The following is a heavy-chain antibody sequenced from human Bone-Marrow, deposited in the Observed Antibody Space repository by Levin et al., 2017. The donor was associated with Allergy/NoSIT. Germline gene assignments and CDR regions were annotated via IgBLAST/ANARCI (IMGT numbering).Heavy chain of an antibody. V-gene: IGHV3-23*01. J-gene: IGHJ4*02. Sequence: GESLKISCAASGFTFSSYAMTWVRQAPGKGLEWVSLIGGTSGKTFYADSVKGRFTISRDNSKNTLYLQMNSLRAEDTAVYYCARRDATVGVVDYWGQGTLVTVSS. D-gene: IGHD3-3*01. CDR3: ARRDATVGVVDY. CDR1: GFTFSSYA. CDR2: IGGTSGKT.